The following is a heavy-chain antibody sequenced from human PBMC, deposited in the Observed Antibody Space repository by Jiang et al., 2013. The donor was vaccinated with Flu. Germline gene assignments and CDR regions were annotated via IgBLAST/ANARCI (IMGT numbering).Heavy chain of an antibody. CDR1: GFTFSNYN. J-gene: IGHJ2*01. CDR2: LSYDGNSK. CDR3: ARDPRLRFFDWLFVYWYFDL. D-gene: IGHD3-9*01. Sequence: VQLVESGGGVVQPGRSLRLSCAASGFTFSNYNIHWVRQAPGKGLEWVAFLSYDGNSKYFADSVKGRFTISRDNSRSTLYLQMNSLKADDTAVYFCARDPRLRFFDWLFVYWYFDLWGRGTLVTVSS. V-gene: IGHV3-30-3*01.